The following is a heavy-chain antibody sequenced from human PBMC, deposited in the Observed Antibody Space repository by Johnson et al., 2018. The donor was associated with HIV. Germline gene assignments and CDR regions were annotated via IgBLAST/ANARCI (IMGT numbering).Heavy chain of an antibody. V-gene: IGHV3-7*01. J-gene: IGHJ3*02. Sequence: VQLVESGGGLVQPGGSLRLSCAASGFTFSRYWMTWVRQAPGKGLEWVDNINQDGSEKHYVDSVKGRFTISRDNSKNTLYLQMNSLRAEDTAVYYCARDLSEGELGHAFDIWGQGTMVTVSS. CDR2: INQDGSEK. CDR3: ARDLSEGELGHAFDI. CDR1: GFTFSRYW. D-gene: IGHD1-26*01.